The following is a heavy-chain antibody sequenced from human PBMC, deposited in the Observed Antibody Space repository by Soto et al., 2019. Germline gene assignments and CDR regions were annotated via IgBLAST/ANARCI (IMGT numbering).Heavy chain of an antibody. D-gene: IGHD6-13*01. J-gene: IGHJ4*02. Sequence: PGGSLRLSCAASGFTFSSYGMHWVRQAPGKGLEWVAVISYDGSNKYYADSVKGRFTISRDNSKNTLYLQMNSLRAEDTAVYYCAKDEPAAADAVYFDYWGQGTLVTVSS. CDR2: ISYDGSNK. CDR1: GFTFSSYG. CDR3: AKDEPAAADAVYFDY. V-gene: IGHV3-30*18.